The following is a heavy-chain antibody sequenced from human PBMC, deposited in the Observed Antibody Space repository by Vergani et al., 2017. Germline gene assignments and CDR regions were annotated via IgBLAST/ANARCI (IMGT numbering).Heavy chain of an antibody. CDR3: TRDWAKARFTRAYYYMDV. D-gene: IGHD3-9*01. CDR2: IRSKANSYAT. Sequence: EVQLVESGGGLVQPGGSLKLSCAASGFTFSGSAMHWVRQASGKGLEWVGRIRSKANSYATAYAASVKGRFTISRDDSKNTAYLQMNSLKTEDTAVYYCTRDWAKARFTRAYYYMDVWGKGTTVTVSS. V-gene: IGHV3-73*02. CDR1: GFTFSGSA. J-gene: IGHJ6*03.